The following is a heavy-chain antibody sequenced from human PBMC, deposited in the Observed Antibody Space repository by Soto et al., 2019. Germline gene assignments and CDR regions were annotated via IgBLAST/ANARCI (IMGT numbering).Heavy chain of an antibody. CDR2: INSDWINT. Sequence: VQLVESGGGLVQPGGSLRLSCTASGFTFSSYWMHWVRQAPGKGLVWVSRINSDWINTSHADSVKGRFTISRDNAKSTLYLQMNSLRAEDTAVYYCARAQYLADDVFDIWGRETVVTVSS. D-gene: IGHD2-2*01. CDR1: GFTFSSYW. J-gene: IGHJ3*02. CDR3: ARAQYLADDVFDI. V-gene: IGHV3-74*01.